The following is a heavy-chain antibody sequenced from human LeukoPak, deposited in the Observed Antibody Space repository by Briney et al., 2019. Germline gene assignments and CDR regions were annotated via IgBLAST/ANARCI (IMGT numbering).Heavy chain of an antibody. Sequence: TGGSLRLSCAASGFTVSSNYMSWVRQAPGKGLEWVSSISTTSTYIYYRYSVKGRFTISRDNARNSLYLQMNGLRAEDTAVYYCARADCFSSTCYLRSSWFDPWGQGTLVTVSS. CDR2: ISTTSTYI. CDR1: GFTVSSNY. D-gene: IGHD2-2*01. V-gene: IGHV3-21*01. J-gene: IGHJ5*02. CDR3: ARADCFSSTCYLRSSWFDP.